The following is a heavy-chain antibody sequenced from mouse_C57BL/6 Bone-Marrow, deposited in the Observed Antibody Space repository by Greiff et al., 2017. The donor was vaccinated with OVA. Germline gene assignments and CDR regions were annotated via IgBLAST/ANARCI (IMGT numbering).Heavy chain of an antibody. CDR3: TTKVYLPVDY. CDR2: IDPEDRDT. J-gene: IGHJ2*01. V-gene: IGHV14-1*01. CDR1: GFNIKDYY. D-gene: IGHD5-1-1*01. Sequence: VQLKQSGAELVRPGASVKLSCTASGFNIKDYYMHWVKQRPEQGLEWIGTIDPEDRDTDYAPKFPGKATMTAVTSSNTAYLQHSSVTSEDTAVYYCTTKVYLPVDYWGQGNTLTVTA.